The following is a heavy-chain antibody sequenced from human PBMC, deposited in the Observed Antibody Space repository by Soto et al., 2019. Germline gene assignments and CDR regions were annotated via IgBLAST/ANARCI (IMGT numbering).Heavy chain of an antibody. CDR3: AKDQALRYYYYYYMDV. Sequence: EVQLLESGGGLVQPGGSLRLSCAASGFTFSSYAMSWVRQAPGKGLEWVSAISGSGGSTYYADSVKGRFTISRDNSKNTLYLQMNRLRAEDTAVYYCAKDQALRYYYYYYMDVWGKGTTVTVSS. J-gene: IGHJ6*03. CDR1: GFTFSSYA. V-gene: IGHV3-23*01. CDR2: ISGSGGST.